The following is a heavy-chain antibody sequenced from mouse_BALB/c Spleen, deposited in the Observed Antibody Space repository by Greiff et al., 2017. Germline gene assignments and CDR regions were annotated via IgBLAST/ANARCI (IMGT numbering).Heavy chain of an antibody. CDR1: GFTFSSYA. CDR3: ARIPTTTMITTVWETWFAY. V-gene: IGHV5-9-4*01. Sequence: EVQRVESGGGLVKPGGSLKLSCAASGFTFSSYAMSWVRQSPEKRLEWVAEISSGGSYTYYPDTVTGRFTISRDNAKNTLYLEMSSLRSEDTAMYYCARIPTTTMITTVWETWFAYWGQGTLVTVSA. CDR2: ISSGGSYT. D-gene: IGHD2-4*01. J-gene: IGHJ3*01.